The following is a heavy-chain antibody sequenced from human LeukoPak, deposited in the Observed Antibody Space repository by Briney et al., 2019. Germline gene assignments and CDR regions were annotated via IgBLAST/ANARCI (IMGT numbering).Heavy chain of an antibody. J-gene: IGHJ4*02. CDR2: INPKSGGT. CDR1: GYTFTGYY. V-gene: IGHV1-2*02. CDR3: ARDGSVTRYCSSTSCYLGY. D-gene: IGHD2-2*01. Sequence: ASVKVSCKASGYTFTGYYMHWVRQAHGQGLEWMGWINPKSGGTNYAQNFHGRLTTPRDTSISTAYMELSRLRSDDTAVYYCARDGSVTRYCSSTSCYLGYWGQGTLVTVSS.